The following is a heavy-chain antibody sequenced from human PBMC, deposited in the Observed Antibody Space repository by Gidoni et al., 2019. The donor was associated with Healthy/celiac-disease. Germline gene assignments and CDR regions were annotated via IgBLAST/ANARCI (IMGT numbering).Heavy chain of an antibody. CDR1: GFTFSSYS. V-gene: IGHV3-21*01. CDR2: ISSSSSYI. J-gene: IGHJ6*02. CDR3: ARDQGRGSGYYYYYYGMDV. Sequence: EVQLVESGGGLVKPGGSLRLSCAASGFTFSSYSMNWVRQAPGKGLEWVSSISSSSSYIYYADSVKGRFTISRDNAKNSLYLQMNSLRAEDTAVYYCARDQGRGSGYYYYYYGMDVWGQGTTVTVSS. D-gene: IGHD3-10*01.